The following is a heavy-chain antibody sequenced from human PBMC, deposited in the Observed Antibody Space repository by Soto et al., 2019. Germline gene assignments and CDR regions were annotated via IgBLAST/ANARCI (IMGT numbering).Heavy chain of an antibody. V-gene: IGHV1-69*02. J-gene: IGHJ4*02. D-gene: IGHD5-12*01. CDR1: GGTFSSYT. CDR2: IIPILGIA. CDR3: ARADSGYQGGY. Sequence: QVQLVQSGAEVKKPGSSVRVSCKASGGTFSSYTISWVRQAPGQGLEWMGRIIPILGIANYAQKFQGRVTITADKSTSTAYMELSSLRSEDTAVYYCARADSGYQGGYWGQGTLVTVSS.